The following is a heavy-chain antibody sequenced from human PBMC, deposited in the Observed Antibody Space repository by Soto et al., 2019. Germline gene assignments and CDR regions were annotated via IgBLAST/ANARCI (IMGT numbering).Heavy chain of an antibody. J-gene: IGHJ4*02. D-gene: IGHD2-15*01. Sequence: PGGSLRLSCASSGFTFSDYAMSLVRQAPGKGLEWVSAISGSGGSTYYADSVKGRFTISRDNSKNTLYLQMNSLRAEDTAVYYCAKYPPLGYCSGGSCRYYFDYWGQGTLVTVSS. CDR3: AKYPPLGYCSGGSCRYYFDY. V-gene: IGHV3-23*01. CDR1: GFTFSDYA. CDR2: ISGSGGST.